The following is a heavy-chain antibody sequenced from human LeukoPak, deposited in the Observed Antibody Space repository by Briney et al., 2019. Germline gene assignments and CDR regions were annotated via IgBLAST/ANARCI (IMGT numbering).Heavy chain of an antibody. J-gene: IGHJ6*03. D-gene: IGHD3-16*01. CDR1: GGSISSYY. CDR3: ARHGDYYYYYYMDV. CDR2: IYYSGST. Sequence: SETLSLTCTVSGGSISSYYWSWIRQPPGKGLEWIGSIYYSGSTYYNPSLKSRVTISVDTSKNQFSLKLSSVTAADTAVYYCARHGDYYYYYYMDVWGKGTTVTISS. V-gene: IGHV4-59*05.